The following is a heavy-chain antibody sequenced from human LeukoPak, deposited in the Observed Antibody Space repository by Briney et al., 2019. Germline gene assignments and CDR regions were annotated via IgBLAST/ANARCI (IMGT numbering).Heavy chain of an antibody. Sequence: PSETLSLTCTVSGGSISSSSYYWGWIRQPPGKGLEWIGSIYHSGSTYYNPSLKSRVTISVDTSKNQFSLKLSSVTAADTAVYYCAGYSSGWYGGVDYWGQGTLVTVSS. V-gene: IGHV4-39*07. CDR1: GGSISSSSYY. CDR3: AGYSSGWYGGVDY. D-gene: IGHD6-19*01. J-gene: IGHJ4*02. CDR2: IYHSGST.